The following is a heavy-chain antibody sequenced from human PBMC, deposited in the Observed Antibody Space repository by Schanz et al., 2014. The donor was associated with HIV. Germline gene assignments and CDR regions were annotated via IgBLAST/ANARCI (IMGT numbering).Heavy chain of an antibody. Sequence: QVQLVESGGGVVQPGRSLRLSCAGSGLTFSSYGMHWVRQAPGKGLEWVAVISYDGSNKYYADSVKGRFTISRDNSKNTLYLQMNSLRAEDTAVYYCAKDGSWEAFDGFEIWGQGTMVTVS. V-gene: IGHV3-30*18. CDR1: GLTFSSYG. CDR2: ISYDGSNK. D-gene: IGHD1-26*01. CDR3: AKDGSWEAFDGFEI. J-gene: IGHJ3*02.